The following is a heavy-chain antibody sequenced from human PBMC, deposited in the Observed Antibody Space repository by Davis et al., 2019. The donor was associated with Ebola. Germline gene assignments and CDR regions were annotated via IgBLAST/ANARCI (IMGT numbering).Heavy chain of an antibody. V-gene: IGHV3-7*03. D-gene: IGHD5-18*01. Sequence: GESLKISCATSGFTFSRFWMTWVRQAPGKGLEWVATIKEDGSEARFVDSLKGRFTISRDISKNSLYLQMNSLRSEDTALYYCAKDIWDMVTQSDYGMDVWGQGTTVTVSS. J-gene: IGHJ6*02. CDR2: IKEDGSEA. CDR1: GFTFSRFW. CDR3: AKDIWDMVTQSDYGMDV.